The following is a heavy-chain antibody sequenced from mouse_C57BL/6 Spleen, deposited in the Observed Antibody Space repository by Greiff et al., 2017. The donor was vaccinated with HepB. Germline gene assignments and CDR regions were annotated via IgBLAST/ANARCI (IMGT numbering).Heavy chain of an antibody. D-gene: IGHD2-5*01. CDR1: GFTFSSYA. CDR3: ARVGSNYYYYAMDY. CDR2: ISDGGSYT. Sequence: EVNVVESGGGLVKPGGSLKLSCAASGFTFSSYAMSWVRQTPEKRLEWVATISDGGSYTYYPDNVKGRFTISRDNAKNNLYLQMSHLKSEDTAMYYCARVGSNYYYYAMDYWGQGTSVTVSS. V-gene: IGHV5-4*03. J-gene: IGHJ4*01.